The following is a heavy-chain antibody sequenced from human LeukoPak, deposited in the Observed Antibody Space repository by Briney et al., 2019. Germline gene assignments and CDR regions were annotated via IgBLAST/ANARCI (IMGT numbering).Heavy chain of an antibody. D-gene: IGHD1-1*01. CDR3: ARVQTGTTNWFDP. CDR2: INRDGSGK. V-gene: IGHV3-7*04. CDR1: GFTLSTYW. Sequence: PGGPLRLSCAASGFTLSTYWMSWVRQAPGKGLEWVANINRDGSGKYYVDSVRGRFTISRDNAKNSLYLQMNSLRAEDTAVYYCARVQTGTTNWFDPWGQGTLVTVSS. J-gene: IGHJ5*02.